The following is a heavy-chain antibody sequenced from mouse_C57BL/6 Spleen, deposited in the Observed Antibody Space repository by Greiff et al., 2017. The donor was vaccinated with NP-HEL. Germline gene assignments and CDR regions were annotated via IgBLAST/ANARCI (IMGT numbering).Heavy chain of an antibody. Sequence: QVQLQQPGAELVKPGASVKLSCKASGYTFTSYWMQWVKQRPGQGLEWIGEIDPSDSYTNYNQKFKGKATLTVDTSSSTAYMQLSSLTSEDSAVYYCARPSGGNLFAYWGQGTLVTVSA. D-gene: IGHD2-1*01. CDR1: GYTFTSYW. CDR2: IDPSDSYT. V-gene: IGHV1-50*01. J-gene: IGHJ3*01. CDR3: ARPSGGNLFAY.